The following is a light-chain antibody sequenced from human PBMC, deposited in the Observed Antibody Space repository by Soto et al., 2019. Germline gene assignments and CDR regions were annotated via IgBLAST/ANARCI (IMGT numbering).Light chain of an antibody. CDR2: GAS. CDR1: QIASSSY. Sequence: EIGLTHSPGSLSLSPGERATVCCVAIQIASSSYLAWYQQKPGQAHRLLIYGASSRATGIPDSLSGSGSGTDFTLTISRLEPEDFAVYYCQQYGSSPPFTFGQGTKVDI. J-gene: IGKJ1*01. V-gene: IGKV3-20*01. CDR3: QQYGSSPPFT.